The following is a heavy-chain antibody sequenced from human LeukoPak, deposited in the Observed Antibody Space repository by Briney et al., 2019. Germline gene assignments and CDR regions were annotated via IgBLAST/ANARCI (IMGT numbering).Heavy chain of an antibody. CDR3: ARATGSGWYDY. CDR2: INWNGGST. D-gene: IGHD6-19*01. CDR1: GFTFDDYG. J-gene: IGHJ4*02. Sequence: GGSLRLSCAASGFTFDDYGMSWVRQAPGKGLEWVSGINWNGGSTSYADSVKGRFTISRDNAKNSLYLQMNSLRAEDTALYYCARATGSGWYDYWGQGTLVTVSS. V-gene: IGHV3-20*04.